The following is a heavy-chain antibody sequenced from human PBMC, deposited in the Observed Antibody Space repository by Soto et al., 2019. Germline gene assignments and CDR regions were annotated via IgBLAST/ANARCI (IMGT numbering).Heavy chain of an antibody. Sequence: ASVKVSCKASGYTFTSYAMHWVRQAPGQRLEWMGWINAGNGNTKYSQKFQGRVTITRDTSASTAYMELRSLRSEDTAVYYCARGEFLSYDDYWGQGTLVTVSS. CDR2: INAGNGNT. D-gene: IGHD3-16*01. V-gene: IGHV1-3*01. CDR3: ARGEFLSYDDY. J-gene: IGHJ4*02. CDR1: GYTFTSYA.